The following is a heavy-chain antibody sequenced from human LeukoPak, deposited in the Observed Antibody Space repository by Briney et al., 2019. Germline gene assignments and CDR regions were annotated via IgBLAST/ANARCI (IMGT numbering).Heavy chain of an antibody. Sequence: GGSLRLSXAASGFTVSSNYMSWVRQAPGKGLEWVSIIYTGGSAYYADSVKGRFTISRDNSKNTVSLQMNSLRVEGTAVYYCASGVVISFFDYWGQGTLVTASS. J-gene: IGHJ4*02. V-gene: IGHV3-66*02. CDR3: ASGVVISFFDY. D-gene: IGHD3-3*01. CDR1: GFTVSSNY. CDR2: IYTGGSA.